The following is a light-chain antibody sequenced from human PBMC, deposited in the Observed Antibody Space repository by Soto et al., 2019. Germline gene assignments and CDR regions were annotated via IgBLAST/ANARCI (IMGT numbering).Light chain of an antibody. J-gene: IGKJ3*01. CDR2: DAS. CDR3: QQRSNWPLIFT. V-gene: IGKV3-11*01. Sequence: EIVLTQSPATLSLSPGERATLSCRASQSVSNYLAWYQQKPGQAPRLLIYDASNRATGIPARFSGSGSGTDFTLTISSLEPEDFAVYYCQQRSNWPLIFTFCPGTKVDIK. CDR1: QSVSNY.